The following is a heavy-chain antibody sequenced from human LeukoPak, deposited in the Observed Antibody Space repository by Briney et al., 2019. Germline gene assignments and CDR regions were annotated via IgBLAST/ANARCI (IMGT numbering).Heavy chain of an antibody. V-gene: IGHV4-34*01. D-gene: IGHD2-21*01. Sequence: SETLSLTCAVYGGSFSGYYWSWIRQPPGKGLEWIGEINHSGSTNYNPSLKSRVTISVDTSKNQFSLKLSSVTASGTAMYYCARHSASDWFDPWGQGTLVTVSS. J-gene: IGHJ5*02. CDR2: INHSGST. CDR3: ARHSASDWFDP. CDR1: GGSFSGYY.